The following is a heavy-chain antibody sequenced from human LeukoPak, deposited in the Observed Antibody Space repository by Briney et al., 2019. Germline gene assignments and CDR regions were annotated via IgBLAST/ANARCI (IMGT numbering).Heavy chain of an antibody. CDR3: ARGVLRFLEWSSPSRTSWFDP. J-gene: IGHJ5*02. CDR1: GGTFSSYA. CDR2: IIPIFSTA. Sequence: SVKVSCKASGGTFSSYAISWVRQAPGQGLEWMGGIIPIFSTANYAQKFQGRVTITTDESTSTAYMELSSLRSEDTAVYYCARGVLRFLEWSSPSRTSWFDPWGQGTLVTVSS. D-gene: IGHD3-3*01. V-gene: IGHV1-69*05.